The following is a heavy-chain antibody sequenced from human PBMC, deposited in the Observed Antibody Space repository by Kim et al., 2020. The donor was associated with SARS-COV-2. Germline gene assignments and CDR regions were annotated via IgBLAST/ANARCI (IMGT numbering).Heavy chain of an antibody. CDR2: INHSGGT. CDR1: GGSLNGYH. D-gene: IGHD3-3*01. J-gene: IGHJ6*02. V-gene: IGHV4-34*01. CDR3: ARGRAGVVPSPILGLGPYYEYYAMDV. Sequence: SETLSLTCTVFGGSLNGYHWTWIRQSPGKGLGWIGEINHSGGTNCIPSLKSRVTMSLDTSKNQFSLKLRSVTAADTAVYYCARGRAGVVPSPILGLGPYYEYYAMDVWGQGTPDTLSS.